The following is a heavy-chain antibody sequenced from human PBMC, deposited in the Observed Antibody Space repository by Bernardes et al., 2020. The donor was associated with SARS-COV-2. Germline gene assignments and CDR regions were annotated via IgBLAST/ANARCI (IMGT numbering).Heavy chain of an antibody. J-gene: IGHJ5*02. D-gene: IGHD5-18*01. CDR3: ATVVGYSYGGGWFDP. CDR2: ISGDNVNT. V-gene: IGHV1-18*01. Sequence: ASVKVSCKASGYTFTAYGISWVRQAPGQGLEWMGWISGDNVNTDYAQKFQGRVTMTTDTSTRTAYMELRSLRSDDTAVYYCATVVGYSYGGGWFDPWGQGTLVTVSS. CDR1: GYTFTAYG.